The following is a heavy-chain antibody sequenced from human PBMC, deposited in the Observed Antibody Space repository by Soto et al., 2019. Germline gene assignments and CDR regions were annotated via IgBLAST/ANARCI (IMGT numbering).Heavy chain of an antibody. CDR3: ARGSRGYPFPRYYYGMDV. Sequence: SETLSLTCAVYGGSFSVYYWSWIRRPPGKGLEWIGEINHSGSTNYNPSLKSRVTISVDTSKNQSSLKLSSVTAADTAVYYCARGSRGYPFPRYYYGMDVWGQGTTVTVSS. D-gene: IGHD5-18*01. CDR1: GGSFSVYY. J-gene: IGHJ6*02. CDR2: INHSGST. V-gene: IGHV4-34*01.